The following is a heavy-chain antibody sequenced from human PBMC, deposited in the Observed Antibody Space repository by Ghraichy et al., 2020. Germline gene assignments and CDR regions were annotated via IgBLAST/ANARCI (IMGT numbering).Heavy chain of an antibody. D-gene: IGHD5-18*01. CDR2: INSDGSST. V-gene: IGHV3-74*01. CDR3: ARGGPYSFGLFDY. J-gene: IGHJ4*02. CDR1: GFTFSSYW. Sequence: GGSLRLSCAASGFTFSSYWMHWVRQAPGKGLVWVSRINSDGSSTSYADSVKGRFTISRENAKNTLYLQMNSLRAEDTAVYYCARGGPYSFGLFDYWGQGTLVTVSS.